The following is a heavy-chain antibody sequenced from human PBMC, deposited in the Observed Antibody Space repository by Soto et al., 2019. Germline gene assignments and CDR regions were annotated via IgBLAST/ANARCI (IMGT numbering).Heavy chain of an antibody. V-gene: IGHV4-59*01. J-gene: IGHJ3*02. Sequence: SETLSLTCTVSGGSISSYYWSWIRQPPGKGLEWIGYIYYSGSTNYNPSLKSRVTISVDTSKNQFSLKLSSVTAADTAVYYCARDLSAIGAFDIWGQGTMVTVSS. CDR1: GGSISSYY. D-gene: IGHD2-2*02. CDR2: IYYSGST. CDR3: ARDLSAIGAFDI.